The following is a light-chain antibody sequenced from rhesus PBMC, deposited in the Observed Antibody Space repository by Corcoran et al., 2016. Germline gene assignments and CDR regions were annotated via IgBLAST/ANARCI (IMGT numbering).Light chain of an antibody. Sequence: EIVMTQSPATLSLSPGETATLSCSASETVGSYFAWYQQKPGQAPKLLVHSAYFRATGIPDRFSASGSGTEFTLTISSLEPEDVGVYHCQQYNDLLYTFGQGTKVEIK. J-gene: IGKJ2*01. CDR2: SAY. CDR3: QQYNDLLYT. CDR1: ETVGSY. V-gene: IGKV3-40*03.